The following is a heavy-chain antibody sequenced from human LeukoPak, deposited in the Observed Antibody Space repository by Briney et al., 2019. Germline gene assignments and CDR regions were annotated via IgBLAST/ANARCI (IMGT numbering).Heavy chain of an antibody. D-gene: IGHD6-19*01. Sequence: PGGSLGLSCAASGFTFSSYSMNWVRQAPGKGLEWVSSISSSISYIYYADSVKGRFTISRDNAKNSLYLQMNSLRAEDTAVYYCARGESGWYTAYYYYGMDVWGKGTTVTVSS. CDR1: GFTFSSYS. J-gene: IGHJ6*04. CDR2: ISSSISYI. V-gene: IGHV3-21*01. CDR3: ARGESGWYTAYYYYGMDV.